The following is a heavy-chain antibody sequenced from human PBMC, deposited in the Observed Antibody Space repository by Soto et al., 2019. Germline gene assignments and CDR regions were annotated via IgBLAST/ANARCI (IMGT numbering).Heavy chain of an antibody. Sequence: GGSLRLSCAASGFTFSSYAMSWVRQAPGKGLEWVSAISGSGGSTYYADSVKGRFTISRDNSKNTLYLQMNSLRAEDTAVYYRAKGIVGATLESYYFDYWGQGTLVTVSS. V-gene: IGHV3-23*01. CDR1: GFTFSSYA. D-gene: IGHD1-26*01. CDR2: ISGSGGST. J-gene: IGHJ4*02. CDR3: AKGIVGATLESYYFDY.